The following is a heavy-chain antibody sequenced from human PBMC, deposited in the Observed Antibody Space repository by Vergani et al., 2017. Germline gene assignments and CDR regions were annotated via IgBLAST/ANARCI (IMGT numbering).Heavy chain of an antibody. CDR2: ISYSGDT. Sequence: QVQLHESGPGLVKPSETLSLTCTVSGDSISPYFWTWIRQPPWQGLEWIGYISYSGDTNCAPSLKSRVSISLDTSKNQFSLQVNSVTPSDTAVYYCARGGWLVPDVWGQGTLVTVSS. D-gene: IGHD2-21*02. V-gene: IGHV4-59*01. CDR3: ARGGWLVPDV. J-gene: IGHJ4*02. CDR1: GDSISPYF.